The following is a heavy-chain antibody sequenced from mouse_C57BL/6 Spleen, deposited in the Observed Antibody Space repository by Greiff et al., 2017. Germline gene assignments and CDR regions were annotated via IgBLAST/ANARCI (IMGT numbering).Heavy chain of an antibody. D-gene: IGHD1-1*01. CDR2: INPSSGYT. V-gene: IGHV1-7*01. J-gene: IGHJ4*01. Sequence: QVQLKESGAELAKPGASVKLSCKASGYTFTSYWMHWVKQRPGQGLEWIGYINPSSGYTKYNQKFKDKATLTADKSSSTAYMQLSSLTYEDSAVXYCANDYYGSSSGAMDYWGQGTSVTVSS. CDR1: GYTFTSYW. CDR3: ANDYYGSSSGAMDY.